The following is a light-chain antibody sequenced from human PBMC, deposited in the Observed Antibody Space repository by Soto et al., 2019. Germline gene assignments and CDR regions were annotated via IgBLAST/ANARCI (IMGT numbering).Light chain of an antibody. Sequence: QSALTQPASVSGSPGQSITISCSGTSSDVGGFNYVSWYQQHPGKAPKLMIFEVTNRPSGVSNRFSGSKSANTASLTISGLQAEDEADYYCSSYSSSSTFDVFGTGTKVTVL. CDR3: SSYSSSSTFDV. CDR1: SSDVGGFNY. V-gene: IGLV2-14*01. J-gene: IGLJ1*01. CDR2: EVT.